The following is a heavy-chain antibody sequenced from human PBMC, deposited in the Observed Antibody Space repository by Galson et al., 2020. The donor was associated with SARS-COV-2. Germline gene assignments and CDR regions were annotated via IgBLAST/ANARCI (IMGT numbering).Heavy chain of an antibody. J-gene: IGHJ4*02. D-gene: IGHD6-19*01. CDR1: GFSLSSYW. CDR2: IKQDGSDK. V-gene: IGHV3-7*03. Sequence: GGYLRLSCAASGFSLSSYWMTWVRQAPGKGLEWVANIKQDGSDKYYVDSVKGRFTISRDNAKNSLYLHMNSLRAEDTAVYYCARESYDSGWFDYWGQGTLVTVSS. CDR3: ARESYDSGWFDY.